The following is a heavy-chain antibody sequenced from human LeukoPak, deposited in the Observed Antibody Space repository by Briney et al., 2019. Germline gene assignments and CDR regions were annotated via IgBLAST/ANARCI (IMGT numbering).Heavy chain of an antibody. J-gene: IGHJ6*02. D-gene: IGHD5-18*01. CDR1: GFTFSSYG. CDR3: AKGSRGHSYGYRAVYYYYYYGMDV. CDR2: ISYDGSNK. V-gene: IGHV3-30*18. Sequence: GGSLRLSCAASGFTFSSYGMHWVRQAPGKGLEWVAVISYDGSNKYYADSVKGRFTISRDNSKNTLYLQMNSLRAEDTAVYYCAKGSRGHSYGYRAVYYYYYYGMDVWGQGTTVTVSS.